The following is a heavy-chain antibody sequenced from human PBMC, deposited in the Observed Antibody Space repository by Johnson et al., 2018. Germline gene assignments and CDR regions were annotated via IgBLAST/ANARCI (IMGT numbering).Heavy chain of an antibody. J-gene: IGHJ3*02. Sequence: QVQLVETGAEVKKPGSSVKVSCKASGGSWVRQVPGQGLEWMGGIIPIFGSANYAQKFQDRVSITADESTSTAYMEVSRLRSEDTAVYYCARDLSLVTATHDAFDIWGQGTMVTVSS. CDR3: ARDLSLVTATHDAFDI. V-gene: IGHV1-69*01. D-gene: IGHD2-21*02. CDR1: GG. CDR2: IIPIFGSA.